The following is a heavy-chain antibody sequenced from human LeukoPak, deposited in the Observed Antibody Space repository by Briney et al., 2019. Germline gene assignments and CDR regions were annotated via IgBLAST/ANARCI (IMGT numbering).Heavy chain of an antibody. CDR2: IYYSGTT. Sequence: SETLSLTCTVSGGSITENSYYWGWIRQSPGKGLEWIGSIYYSGTTYYNPSLKSRVTISVDTSKNQFPLSLSSVTAADAAVYRCVRQPLRSRYYYYYYVDVWGKGTAVTVSS. V-gene: IGHV4-39*01. J-gene: IGHJ6*03. CDR3: VRQPLRSRYYYYYYVDV. CDR1: GGSITENSYY. D-gene: IGHD3-10*02.